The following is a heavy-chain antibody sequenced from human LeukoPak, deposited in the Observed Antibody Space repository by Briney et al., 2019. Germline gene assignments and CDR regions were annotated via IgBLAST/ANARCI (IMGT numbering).Heavy chain of an antibody. J-gene: IGHJ3*02. Sequence: SETLSLTCTVSGGSISSYYWSWIRQPPGKGLEWIGEINHSGSTNYNPSLKSRVTISVDTSKNQFSLKLSSVTAADTAVYYCAREEYSSSFRPNAFDIWGQGTMVTVSS. V-gene: IGHV4-34*01. CDR2: INHSGST. D-gene: IGHD6-13*01. CDR1: GGSISSYY. CDR3: AREEYSSSFRPNAFDI.